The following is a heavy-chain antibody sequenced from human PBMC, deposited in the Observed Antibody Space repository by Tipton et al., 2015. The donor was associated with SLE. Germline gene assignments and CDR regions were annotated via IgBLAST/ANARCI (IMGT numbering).Heavy chain of an antibody. Sequence: GLVKPSETLSLTCTVPGGSIRSYYWTWIRQPPGKGLEWIGNIYHSGFTNHNGSLKSRLTISVDTSKDQFSLKLSSVTAADTAVYYCARVPNGIGWFDPWGQGTPVIVSS. J-gene: IGHJ5*02. CDR1: GGSIRSYY. CDR3: ARVPNGIGWFDP. V-gene: IGHV4-59*01. D-gene: IGHD1-1*01. CDR2: IYHSGFT.